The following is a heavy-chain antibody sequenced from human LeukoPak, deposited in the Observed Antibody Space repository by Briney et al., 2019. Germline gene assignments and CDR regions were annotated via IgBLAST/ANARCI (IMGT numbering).Heavy chain of an antibody. D-gene: IGHD3-10*01. V-gene: IGHV1-58*02. Sequence: SVTVSCKASGLTFTSSAMQWVRQARGHRLACIGWIVVGSGNANYAQKFQERVTITRDMSTSTAYMELSSLRSEDTAVYYCAAVSEYYYGSGSYYDFDYWGQGTLVTVSS. CDR3: AAVSEYYYGSGSYYDFDY. CDR1: GLTFTSSA. J-gene: IGHJ4*02. CDR2: IVVGSGNA.